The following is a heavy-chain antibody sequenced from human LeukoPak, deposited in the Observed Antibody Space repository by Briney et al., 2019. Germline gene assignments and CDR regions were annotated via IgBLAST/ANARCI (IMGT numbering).Heavy chain of an antibody. CDR3: ARGGNRFVGFYFDY. D-gene: IGHD1-26*01. Sequence: SQTLSLTCTVSAASLSSGGHYWSWIRQFPGKGLESIGFIHHSGSTRHNPSLKNRVAISIDTSKNQFAQKLTSVTAADTAVYYCARGGNRFVGFYFDYWGQGTLVTVSS. J-gene: IGHJ4*02. CDR2: IHHSGST. CDR1: AASLSSGGHY. V-gene: IGHV4-31*03.